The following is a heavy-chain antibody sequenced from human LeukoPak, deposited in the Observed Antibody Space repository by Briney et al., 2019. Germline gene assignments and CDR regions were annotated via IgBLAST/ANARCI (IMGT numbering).Heavy chain of an antibody. V-gene: IGHV4-4*07. D-gene: IGHD1-26*01. Sequence: SETLSLTCTVSAGSISNFWWSWLRQPAGKGLEWIGRVYSGGTTNNNPSLKSRVTMSADTSQNQFSLTLSSLTAADTAVYYCARDREYVVGSPVGDFFDYWGQGILVTVSS. CDR1: AGSISNFW. CDR3: ARDREYVVGSPVGDFFDY. J-gene: IGHJ4*02. CDR2: VYSGGTT.